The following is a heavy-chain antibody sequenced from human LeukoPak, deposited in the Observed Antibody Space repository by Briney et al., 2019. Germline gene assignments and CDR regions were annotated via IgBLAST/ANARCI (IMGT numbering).Heavy chain of an antibody. J-gene: IGHJ4*02. CDR2: IDPSDSYT. D-gene: IGHD3-22*01. CDR1: GYSFTNYW. V-gene: IGHV5-10-1*01. CDR3: ARHSLNHFGSSGYYHADY. Sequence: GESLRISCKGSGYSFTNYWISWVRQMPGKGLEWMGRIDPSDSYTNYSPSFQGHVTISVDKSLTTAYLQWSSLKASDTAIYYCARHSLNHFGSSGYYHADYWGQGTLVTVSS.